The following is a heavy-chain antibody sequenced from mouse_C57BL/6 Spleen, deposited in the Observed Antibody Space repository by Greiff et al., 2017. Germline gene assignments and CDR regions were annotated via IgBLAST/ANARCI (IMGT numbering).Heavy chain of an antibody. V-gene: IGHV1-59*01. D-gene: IGHD2-1*01. Sequence: QVQLQQPGAELVRPGTSVKLSCKASGYTFTSYWMHWVKQRPGQGLEWIGVIYPSDSYTNYNQKFKGKATLTVDTSSSTAYMQLSSLTSEDSAVYYCARNYQGYAMDYWGQGTSVTVSS. CDR3: ARNYQGYAMDY. CDR1: GYTFTSYW. J-gene: IGHJ4*01. CDR2: IYPSDSYT.